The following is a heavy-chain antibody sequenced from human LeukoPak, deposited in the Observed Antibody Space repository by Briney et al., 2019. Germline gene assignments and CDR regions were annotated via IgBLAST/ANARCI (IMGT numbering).Heavy chain of an antibody. CDR3: AREGNGGKVVAFDI. Sequence: PSETLSLTCAVYGGSFSGYYWSWIRQPPGKGLEWIGEINHSGSTNYNPSLKSRVTISVDTSKNQFSPKLSSVTAADTAVYYCAREGNGGKVVAFDIWGQGTMVTVSS. J-gene: IGHJ3*02. CDR2: INHSGST. D-gene: IGHD4-23*01. V-gene: IGHV4-34*01. CDR1: GGSFSGYY.